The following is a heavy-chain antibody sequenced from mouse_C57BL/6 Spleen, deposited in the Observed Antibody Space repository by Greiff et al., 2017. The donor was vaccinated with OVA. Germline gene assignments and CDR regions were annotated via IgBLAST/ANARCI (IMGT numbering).Heavy chain of an antibody. Sequence: EVMLVESGGGLVQPGGSMKLSCAASGFTFSDAWMDWVRQSPEKGLEWVAEIRNKANNHATYYAESVKGRFTSSRDDSKSSVYLQMNSLRAEDTGIYYCTRLYYYGTNYFDYWGQGTTLTVSS. J-gene: IGHJ2*01. CDR3: TRLYYYGTNYFDY. CDR2: IRNKANNHAT. CDR1: GFTFSDAW. V-gene: IGHV6-6*01. D-gene: IGHD1-1*01.